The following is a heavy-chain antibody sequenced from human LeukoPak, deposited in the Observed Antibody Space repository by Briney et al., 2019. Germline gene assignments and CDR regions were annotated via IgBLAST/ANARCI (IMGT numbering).Heavy chain of an antibody. D-gene: IGHD3-10*01. CDR3: ARGAASVVRGDVHFDS. CDR2: IYHGGST. CDR1: GGPISTTNW. V-gene: IGHV4-4*02. J-gene: IGHJ4*02. Sequence: SGTLSLTCDVSGGPISTTNWWVWVRQPPGKGLEWIGEIYHGGSTNYNPSLKSRVSMSVEMSKNHFSLTLSSVTAADTAVYYCARGAASVVRGDVHFDSWGQGTLVTVSS.